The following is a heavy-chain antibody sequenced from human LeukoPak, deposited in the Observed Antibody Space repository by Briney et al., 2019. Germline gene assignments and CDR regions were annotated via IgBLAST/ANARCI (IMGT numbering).Heavy chain of an antibody. CDR3: AREGDSYYYGMDV. CDR2: INSDGSST. V-gene: IGHV3-74*01. CDR1: GFTFSSYW. J-gene: IGHJ6*02. D-gene: IGHD2-21*02. Sequence: PRRSLRLSCAASGFTFSSYWMHWVRQAPGKGLVWVSRINSDGSSTSYADSVKGRFTISRDNAKNTLYLQMNSLRAEDTAVYYCAREGDSYYYGMDVWGQGTTVTVSS.